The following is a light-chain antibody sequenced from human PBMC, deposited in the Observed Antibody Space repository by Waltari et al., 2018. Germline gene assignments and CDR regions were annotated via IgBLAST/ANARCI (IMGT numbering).Light chain of an antibody. J-gene: IGLJ1*01. CDR2: DVS. CDR1: SSDVGGYNY. V-gene: IGLV2-14*01. CDR3: SSYTSSSVYV. Sequence: QSALTQPASVSGSPGQSITISCTGTSSDVGGYNYVSWYQQHPGKAPKLMIYDVSKRPSGVSNRFAGSKSGNTASLTISGLQAEDDADYYCSSYTSSSVYVFGTGTKVTVL.